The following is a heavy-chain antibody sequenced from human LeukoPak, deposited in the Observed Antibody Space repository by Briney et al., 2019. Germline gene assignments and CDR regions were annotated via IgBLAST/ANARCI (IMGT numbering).Heavy chain of an antibody. Sequence: GGTLRLSCETSEFIFISYEMHWVRQTPGRGLEYVSGISGNGVSSYYALSVKGRFTISRDNSKNTLYLQMGSLKTEDMAVYYCARSTEGTAHFDYWGQGTLVIVSS. CDR3: ARSTEGTAHFDY. V-gene: IGHV3-64*01. D-gene: IGHD1-7*01. CDR1: EFIFISYE. CDR2: ISGNGVSS. J-gene: IGHJ4*02.